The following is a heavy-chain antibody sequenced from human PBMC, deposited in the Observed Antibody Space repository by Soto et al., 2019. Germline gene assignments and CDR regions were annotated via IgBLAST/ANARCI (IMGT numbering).Heavy chain of an antibody. V-gene: IGHV1-3*01. CDR2: INAGNGNT. D-gene: IGHD3-10*01. CDR1: GYTFTSYA. CDR3: ARPWSYGGYYFDY. J-gene: IGHJ4*02. Sequence: QVQLVQSGAEVKKPGASVKVSCKASGYTFTSYAMHWVRQAPGQRLEWMGWINAGNGNTKYSQKFQGRVTITRDTSASTAYMELSSLRSEDTAVYYCARPWSYGGYYFDYWGQGTLVTVSS.